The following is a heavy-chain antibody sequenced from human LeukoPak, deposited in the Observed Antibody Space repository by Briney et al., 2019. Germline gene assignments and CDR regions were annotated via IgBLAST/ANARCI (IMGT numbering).Heavy chain of an antibody. CDR3: ARDGDYVWGSYRRKGGFDY. D-gene: IGHD3-16*02. V-gene: IGHV1-2*02. CDR1: GYTFTGYY. Sequence: ASVKVSCKASGYTFTGYYMHWVRLAPGQGLEWMGWINPNSGGTNYAQKFQGRVTMTRDTSISTAYMELSRLRSDDTAVYYCARDGDYVWGSYRRKGGFDYWGQGTLVTVSS. CDR2: INPNSGGT. J-gene: IGHJ4*02.